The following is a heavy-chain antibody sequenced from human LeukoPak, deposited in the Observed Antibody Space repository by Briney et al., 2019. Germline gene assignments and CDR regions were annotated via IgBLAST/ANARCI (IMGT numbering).Heavy chain of an antibody. CDR2: ITNRDARYST. Sequence: GGSLRLSCATSGFTFRAHYMDWVRQAPGQGLEWVGRITNRDARYSTQYAASVKGRFSISRDDSKSSFYLQMNSLKTEDTALYYCASVALGPAGEYDAWGQGTMVTVSS. CDR3: ASVALGPAGEYDA. J-gene: IGHJ5*02. CDR1: GFTFRAHY. V-gene: IGHV3-72*01. D-gene: IGHD3-16*01.